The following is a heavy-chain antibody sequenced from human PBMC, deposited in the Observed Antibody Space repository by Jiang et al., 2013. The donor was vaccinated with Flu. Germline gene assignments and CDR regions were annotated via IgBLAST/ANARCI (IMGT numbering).Heavy chain of an antibody. D-gene: IGHD2-15*01. Sequence: VQLVESGGDLLLPGGSLRLFCATSGFPFRHYVMTWVRQAPGKGLEWVSSISNNAGNTYYADSVKGRSPSPETIPRTRCISRLNGLRVEDTAVYYCAKPLGGYF. CDR2: ISNNAGNT. V-gene: IGHV3-23*04. J-gene: IGHJ1*01. CDR1: GFPFRHYV. CDR3: AKPLGGYF.